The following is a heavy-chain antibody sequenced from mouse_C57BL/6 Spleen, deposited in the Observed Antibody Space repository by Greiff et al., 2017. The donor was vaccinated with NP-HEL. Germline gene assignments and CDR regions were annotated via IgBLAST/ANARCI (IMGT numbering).Heavy chain of an antibody. CDR2: IDPEDGDT. CDR3: TLITTVVPTAY. D-gene: IGHD1-1*01. Sequence: EVKVVESGAELVRPGASGKLSCTASGFNIQDYYMHWVKQRPEQGLEWIGRIDPEDGDTEYAPKFQGKATMTADTSSNTAYLQLSSLTSEDTAIYYCTLITTVVPTAYWGQGTLVTVSA. J-gene: IGHJ3*01. CDR1: GFNIQDYY. V-gene: IGHV14-1*01.